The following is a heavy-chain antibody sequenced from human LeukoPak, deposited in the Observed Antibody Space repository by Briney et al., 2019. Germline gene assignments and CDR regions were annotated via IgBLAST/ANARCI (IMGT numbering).Heavy chain of an antibody. J-gene: IGHJ6*02. V-gene: IGHV3-48*04. Sequence: GGSLRLSCAASGFTFSSYWMSWVRQAPGKGLEWVSYISSGASTIYYADSVKGRFTISRDNAKNSLYLQMNSLRVEDTAVYYCARGRGMDVWGQGTTVTVSS. CDR2: ISSGASTI. CDR3: ARGRGMDV. CDR1: GFTFSSYW.